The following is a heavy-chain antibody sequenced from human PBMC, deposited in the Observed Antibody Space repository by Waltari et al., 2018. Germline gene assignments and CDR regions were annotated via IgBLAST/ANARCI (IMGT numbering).Heavy chain of an antibody. CDR3: ARDRDNSPV. J-gene: IGHJ3*01. CDR1: GGSINSYY. V-gene: IGHV4-59*01. Sequence: QLQESGPGLVKPSETLSLTCTVSGGSINSYYWSWIRQPPGKGLEWIWYIHYSGSTNYNPSLKSRVTMSIDTSKNQFSLKLSSLTAADTAMYYCARDRDNSPVWGQGTMVTVSS. CDR2: IHYSGST. D-gene: IGHD1-1*01.